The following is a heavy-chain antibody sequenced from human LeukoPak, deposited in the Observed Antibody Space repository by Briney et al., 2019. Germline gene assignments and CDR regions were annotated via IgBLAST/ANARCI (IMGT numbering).Heavy chain of an antibody. V-gene: IGHV3-23*01. CDR2: ISGSGGST. CDR3: AKYSSSWADAFDI. J-gene: IGHJ3*02. CDR1: GFTFSSYA. D-gene: IGHD6-13*01. Sequence: GGSLRLSCAASGFTFSSYAMSWVRQAPGKGLEWVSAISGSGGSTYYADSVKGRFTISRDTSKNTLYLQMNSLRVEDTAVYYCAKYSSSWADAFDIWGQGTMVTVSS.